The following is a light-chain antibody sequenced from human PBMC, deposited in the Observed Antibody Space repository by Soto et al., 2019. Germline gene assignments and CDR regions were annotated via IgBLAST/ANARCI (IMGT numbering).Light chain of an antibody. J-gene: IGLJ1*01. Sequence: QSALTQPASVSGSPGQSITISCTGTSSDIGGYNYVSWYQQHPSKAPKVVIYEVSNRPLGVSNRFSASKSGNTASLIISGLQADDEADYFCSSYRSTTTFGVFGTGTKVTVL. CDR2: EVS. CDR3: SSYRSTTTFGV. V-gene: IGLV2-14*01. CDR1: SSDIGGYNY.